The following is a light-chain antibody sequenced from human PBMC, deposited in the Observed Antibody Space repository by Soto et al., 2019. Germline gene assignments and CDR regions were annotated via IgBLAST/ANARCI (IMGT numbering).Light chain of an antibody. CDR2: WAS. J-gene: IGKJ2*02. Sequence: DIVMTQSPESLAVSLGERATINCKSSQSVLYSSNNKNYLAWYQQKPEQPPKLLISWASTRESGVPDRFSGSGSATDFTLTISSLQAEDVAVYYCQQYYTSWWTFGQGTKLEIK. CDR3: QQYYTSWWT. CDR1: QSVLYSSNNKNY. V-gene: IGKV4-1*01.